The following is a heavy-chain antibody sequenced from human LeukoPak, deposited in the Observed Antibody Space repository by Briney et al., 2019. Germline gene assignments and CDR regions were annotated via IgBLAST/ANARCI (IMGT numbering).Heavy chain of an antibody. Sequence: ASETLSLTCSVSGGSINNYYWSWIRQPAGKGLEWIGRIFTSGSTNYNPSHKSRVSMSVDTSRNQFSLRLSSVTAADTAIYYCARGTVQMGMGERFFDFWGQGTLVTVSS. V-gene: IGHV4-4*07. D-gene: IGHD3-16*01. CDR2: IFTSGST. J-gene: IGHJ4*02. CDR3: ARGTVQMGMGERFFDF. CDR1: GGSINNYY.